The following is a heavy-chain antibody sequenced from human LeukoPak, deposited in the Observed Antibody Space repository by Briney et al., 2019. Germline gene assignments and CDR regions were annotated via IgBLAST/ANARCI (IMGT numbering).Heavy chain of an antibody. V-gene: IGHV1-2*02. Sequence: ASVKVSCKASGYTFTCYYMHWVRQAPGQGLEWMGWINPNSGGTNYAQKFQGRVTITRDTSISTAYMELSRLRSDDTAVYYCASDYLEPGSTIFGVVIIRSGYWGQGTLVTVSS. CDR3: ASDYLEPGSTIFGVVIIRSGY. CDR2: INPNSGGT. CDR1: GYTFTCYY. J-gene: IGHJ4*02. D-gene: IGHD3-3*01.